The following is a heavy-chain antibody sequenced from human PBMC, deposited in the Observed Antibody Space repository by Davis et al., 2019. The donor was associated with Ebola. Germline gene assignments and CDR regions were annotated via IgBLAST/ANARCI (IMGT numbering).Heavy chain of an antibody. J-gene: IGHJ2*01. V-gene: IGHV3-74*01. CDR3: ARDSEVTAIGLYWYFDL. CDR1: GFTFSSYW. CDR2: INNDGSST. Sequence: GESLKISCAASGFTFSSYWMHWVRQAPGKGLVWVSRINNDGSSTSYADSVKGRFTISRDNAKNSLYLQMNSLRAEDTAVYYCARDSEVTAIGLYWYFDLWGRGTLVTVSS. D-gene: IGHD2-21*02.